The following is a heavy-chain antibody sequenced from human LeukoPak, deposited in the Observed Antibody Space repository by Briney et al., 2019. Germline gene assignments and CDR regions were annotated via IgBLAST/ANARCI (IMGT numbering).Heavy chain of an antibody. CDR3: ARDRGILDY. J-gene: IGHJ4*02. D-gene: IGHD3-16*01. CDR2: IYYSGST. CDR1: GGSLTSYN. Sequence: PSETLSLTCTVSGGSLTSYNWGWIRQPPGKGLEWIGYIYYSGSTNYNPSLKSRVTISVDTSKNQFSLKLSSVTAADTAVYYCARDRGILDYWGQGTLVAVSS. V-gene: IGHV4-59*01.